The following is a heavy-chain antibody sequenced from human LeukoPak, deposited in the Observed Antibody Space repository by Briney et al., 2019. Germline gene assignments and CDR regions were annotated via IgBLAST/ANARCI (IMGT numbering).Heavy chain of an antibody. CDR3: ARDQSVRLLQTSSTYFKHVFAI. D-gene: IGHD6-13*01. V-gene: IGHV1-18*01. CDR2: ISAYNGNT. CDR1: GYTFTNYG. Sequence: ASVKVSCKTSGYTFTNYGISWVRQAPGLGLEWMGWISAYNGNTNYAQKVQGRVTMTTDTSPSTAYMELRSLRFDDTAVYYCARDQSVRLLQTSSTYFKHVFAIWGQGSMVTVSS. J-gene: IGHJ3*02.